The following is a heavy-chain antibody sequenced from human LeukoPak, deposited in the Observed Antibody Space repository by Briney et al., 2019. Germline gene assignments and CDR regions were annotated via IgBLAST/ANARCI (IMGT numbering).Heavy chain of an antibody. D-gene: IGHD1-1*01. Sequence: SETLSLTCTVSGDSLTTDDCFWSWIRQFPGKGLEWIGYIHYRGTTNYNPSLKSRLSMSIDMSKDQFSLNLTSVTAADTAIYYCARDGYINDAFDIWGQGIVVTVSS. V-gene: IGHV4-31*03. CDR2: IHYRGTT. CDR1: GDSLTTDDCF. CDR3: ARDGYINDAFDI. J-gene: IGHJ3*02.